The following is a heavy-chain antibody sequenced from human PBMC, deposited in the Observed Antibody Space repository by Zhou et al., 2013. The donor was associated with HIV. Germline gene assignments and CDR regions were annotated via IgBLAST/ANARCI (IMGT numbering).Heavy chain of an antibody. CDR2: IFYSGST. Sequence: QVQLQESGPGLVKSSETLSLTCSVSGGSISSHYWSWIRQPPGKGLEWIGYIFYSGSTNYNPSLKSRVTISVDTSKNQFSLKLSSVTAADTAVYYCARNFDWSGYYFDYVGPGNPGHRL. J-gene: IGHJ4*02. D-gene: IGHD3-9*01. V-gene: IGHV4-59*11. CDR3: ARNFDWSGYYFDY. CDR1: GGSISSHY.